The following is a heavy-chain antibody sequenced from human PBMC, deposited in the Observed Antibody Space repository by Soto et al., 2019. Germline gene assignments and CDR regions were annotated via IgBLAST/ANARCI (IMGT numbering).Heavy chain of an antibody. Sequence: QVQLEQSGAEVKKPGSSVKVSCKASGGTLSDHGVAWLRQAPGQGLEWMGGTIPVFNTAKYAQKFQGRVTVTADKFMNIAYMELSSLRSEDTAVYFCARGVYGSGNYYTGPSAFDIWGQGTMVIVSS. D-gene: IGHD3-10*01. V-gene: IGHV1-69*06. CDR1: GGTLSDHG. J-gene: IGHJ3*02. CDR2: TIPVFNTA. CDR3: ARGVYGSGNYYTGPSAFDI.